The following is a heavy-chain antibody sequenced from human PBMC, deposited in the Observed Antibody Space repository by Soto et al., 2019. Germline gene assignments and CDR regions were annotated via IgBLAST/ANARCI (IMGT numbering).Heavy chain of an antibody. CDR1: GYTFTGYY. CDR2: INPNGGGT. CDR3: AREGAYSSGWYSFDY. V-gene: IGHV1-2*02. D-gene: IGHD6-19*01. Sequence: QVQLVQSGAEVKKPGASVKVSCKASGYTFTGYYMHWVRQAPGQGLEWMGWINPNGGGTNYAQKFQGRVTMTRDTSISTAYMELSRLRSDDTAVYYCAREGAYSSGWYSFDYWGQGTLVTVSS. J-gene: IGHJ4*02.